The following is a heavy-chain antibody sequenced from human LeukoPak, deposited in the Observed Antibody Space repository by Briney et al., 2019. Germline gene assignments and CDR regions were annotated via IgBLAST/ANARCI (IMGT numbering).Heavy chain of an antibody. CDR1: GYSIRSAYY. V-gene: IGHV4-38-2*02. Sequence: SETLSLTCTVSGYSIRSAYYCGWIRQPPGKGLEWIGSIYRSGSTYYNTSLKSRVTISVDTSNNQLSLKLSSVTAADTAVYYCARDNTVITGFDYWGQGTLVTVSS. D-gene: IGHD4-17*01. CDR2: IYRSGST. CDR3: ARDNTVITGFDY. J-gene: IGHJ4*02.